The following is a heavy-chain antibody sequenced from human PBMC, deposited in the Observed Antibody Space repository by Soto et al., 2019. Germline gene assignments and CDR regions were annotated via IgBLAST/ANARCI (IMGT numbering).Heavy chain of an antibody. D-gene: IGHD3-10*01. Sequence: SETLSLTCTVSGGSISSYYWRWIRRPPGKGLEWIGYIYNSGSTHSNPSLQSRVTISVDTSKNQFSLKLSSVTAADTGIYYCARARITMVREVIKYNMDVWGQGTTVTV. V-gene: IGHV4-59*01. CDR2: IYNSGST. CDR1: GGSISSYY. J-gene: IGHJ6*02. CDR3: ARARITMVREVIKYNMDV.